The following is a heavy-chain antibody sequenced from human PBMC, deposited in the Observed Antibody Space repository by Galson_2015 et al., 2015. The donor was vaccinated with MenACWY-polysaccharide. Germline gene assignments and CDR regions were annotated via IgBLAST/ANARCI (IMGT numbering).Heavy chain of an antibody. CDR3: ARPSYSSSWNPFDY. CDR2: IFPGDSDT. V-gene: IGHV5-51*01. J-gene: IGHJ4*02. CDR1: GSSFTSYW. Sequence: QSGAEVTKPGESLKISCTGSGSSFTSYWIGWERQMPGKGLEWMGVIFPGDSDTRYSPSFQGQVPISADKSISTAYLQWSSLKASDTAMYYCARPSYSSSWNPFDYWGQGTLVTVSS. D-gene: IGHD6-13*01.